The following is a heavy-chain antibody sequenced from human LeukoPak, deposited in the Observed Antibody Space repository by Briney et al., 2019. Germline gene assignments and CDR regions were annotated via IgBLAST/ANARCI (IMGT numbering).Heavy chain of an antibody. V-gene: IGHV3-53*01. D-gene: IGHD3-16*02. CDR3: AKERAGYTNPYYFDY. J-gene: IGHJ4*02. Sequence: PGGSLRLSCAASGFTVSSNYMSWVRQAPGKGLEWVSVIYSGGSTYYADSVRGRFTISRDNSKNMLYLHMNSLRAEDTAVYYCAKERAGYTNPYYFDYWGQGTLVTVSS. CDR1: GFTVSSNY. CDR2: IYSGGST.